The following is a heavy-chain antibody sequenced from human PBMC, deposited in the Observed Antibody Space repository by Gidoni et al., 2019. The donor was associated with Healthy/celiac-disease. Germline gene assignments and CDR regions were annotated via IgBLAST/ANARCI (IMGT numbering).Heavy chain of an antibody. Sequence: QVQLVQSGAEVKKPGSSVKVSCKASGGTFSSYAISWVRQAPGQGLEWMGRIIPILGIANYAQKFQGRVTITADKSTSTAYMELSSLRSEDTAVYYCARIPYGSGSPRINWFDPWGQGTLVTVSS. J-gene: IGHJ5*02. D-gene: IGHD3-10*01. CDR3: ARIPYGSGSPRINWFDP. CDR1: GGTFSSYA. CDR2: IIPILGIA. V-gene: IGHV1-69*04.